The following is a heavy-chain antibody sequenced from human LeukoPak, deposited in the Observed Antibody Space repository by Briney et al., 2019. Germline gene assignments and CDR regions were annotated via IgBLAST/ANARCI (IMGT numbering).Heavy chain of an antibody. CDR3: AKEEARYFDWFYYYMDV. CDR1: GFTFSSYA. CDR2: ISGSGGST. J-gene: IGHJ6*03. D-gene: IGHD3-9*01. Sequence: PGGSLRLSCAASGFTFSSYAMSWVRQAPGKGLEWVSAISGSGGSTYYADSVKGRFTISRDNSRNTLYLQMNSLRAEDTAVYYCAKEEARYFDWFYYYMDVWGKGTTVTVSS. V-gene: IGHV3-23*01.